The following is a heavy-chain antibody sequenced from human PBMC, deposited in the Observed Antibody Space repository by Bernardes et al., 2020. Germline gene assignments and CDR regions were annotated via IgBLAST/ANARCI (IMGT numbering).Heavy chain of an antibody. D-gene: IGHD2-15*01. V-gene: IGHV3-74*01. J-gene: IGHJ1*01. Sequence: GGSLRLSCAASGFTFSSYWMHWVRQAPGKGLVWVSRINSDGSSTSYADSVKGRFTISRDNAKNTLYLQMTSLRAEDTAVYYCASVYYSGGSFYSQYFQHWGQGTLATVSP. CDR3: ASVYYSGGSFYSQYFQH. CDR1: GFTFSSYW. CDR2: INSDGSST.